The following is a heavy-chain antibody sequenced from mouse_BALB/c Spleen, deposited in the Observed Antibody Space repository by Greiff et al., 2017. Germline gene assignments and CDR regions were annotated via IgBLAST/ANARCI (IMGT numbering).Heavy chain of an antibody. CDR1: GYSITSGYS. CDR3: ARSLDYYGSSYAMDY. D-gene: IGHD1-1*01. CDR2: IHYSGST. V-gene: IGHV3-1*02. J-gene: IGHJ4*01. Sequence: VQLQQSGPDLVKPSQSLSLTCTVTGYSITSGYSWHWIRQFPGNKLEWMGYIHYSGSTNYNPSLKSRISITRDTSKNQFFLQLNSVTTEDTATYYCARSLDYYGSSYAMDYWGQGTSVTVSA.